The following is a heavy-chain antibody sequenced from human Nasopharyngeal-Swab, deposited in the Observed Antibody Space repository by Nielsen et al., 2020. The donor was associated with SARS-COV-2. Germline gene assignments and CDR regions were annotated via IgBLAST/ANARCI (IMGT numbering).Heavy chain of an antibody. V-gene: IGHV4-31*03. J-gene: IGHJ6*02. D-gene: IGHD3-16*01. CDR3: ARDGRFDYGMDV. CDR1: GGSISSGGYY. CDR2: IYYSGGT. Sequence: SDTLSLTCTVSGGSISSGGYYWSWIRQHPGKGLEWIGYIYYSGGTYYNPSLKSRVTISVDTSKNQFSLKLSSVTAADTAVYYCARDGRFDYGMDVWGQGTTVTVSS.